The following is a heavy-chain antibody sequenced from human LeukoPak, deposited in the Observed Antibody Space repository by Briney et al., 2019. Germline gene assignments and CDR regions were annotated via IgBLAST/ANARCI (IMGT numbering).Heavy chain of an antibody. V-gene: IGHV1-18*01. Sequence: ASVKVSCKASGYTFTSYGISWVRQAPGQGLEWMGWISAYNGNTNYAQKLQGRVTMTTDTSTSTAYMELRSLRSDDTAVYYCARYYYDSSGYYGNYFDYWGQGTLVTVSS. CDR1: GYTFTSYG. D-gene: IGHD3-22*01. CDR2: ISAYNGNT. J-gene: IGHJ4*02. CDR3: ARYYYDSSGYYGNYFDY.